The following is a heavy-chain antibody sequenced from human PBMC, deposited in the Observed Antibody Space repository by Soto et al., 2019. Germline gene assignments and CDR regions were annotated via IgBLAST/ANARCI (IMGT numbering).Heavy chain of an antibody. V-gene: IGHV3-15*01. CDR2: IKSKPDGGTT. CDR1: GFTFSNAW. J-gene: IGHJ4*02. Sequence: GSLRLSCAASGFTFSNAWINWVRQAPGKGLEWVGRIKSKPDGGTTDYAAPVKGRFTISRDDSKNTVYLQMNSLKTEDTALYYCVTGQYCDFWGQGTLVTVSS. CDR3: VTGQYCDF.